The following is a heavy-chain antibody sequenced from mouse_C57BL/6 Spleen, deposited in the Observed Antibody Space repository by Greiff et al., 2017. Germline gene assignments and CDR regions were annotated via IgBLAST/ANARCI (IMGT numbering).Heavy chain of an antibody. J-gene: IGHJ3*01. CDR3: ARASPFAY. V-gene: IGHV1-69*01. Sequence: QVQLQQPGAELVMPGASVKLSCKASGYTFTSYWMHWVKQRPGQGLEWIGEIDPSDSYTNYNQKFKGKSTLTVDKSSSTAYMQLSSLTAEDSAVYYCARASPFAYWGKGTLVTVSA. CDR1: GYTFTSYW. CDR2: IDPSDSYT. D-gene: IGHD6-1*01.